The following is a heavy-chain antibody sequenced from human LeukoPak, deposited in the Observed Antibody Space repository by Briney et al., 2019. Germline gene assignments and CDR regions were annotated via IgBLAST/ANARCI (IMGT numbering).Heavy chain of an antibody. D-gene: IGHD1-26*01. CDR2: VYYTGKT. CDR3: AVVGATAFDY. V-gene: IGHV4-59*04. J-gene: IGHJ4*02. Sequence: PSETLSLTCTVSGVSISSYYWSWVRQSPAKGLEWIGSVYYTGKTHDNPSLKSRVTMSVDPSKNQFSLRLTSVTAADTAVYYCAVVGATAFDYWGQGTLITVSS. CDR1: GVSISSYY.